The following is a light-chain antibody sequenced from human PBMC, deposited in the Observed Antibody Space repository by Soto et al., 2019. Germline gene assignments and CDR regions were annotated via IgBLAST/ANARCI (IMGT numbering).Light chain of an antibody. J-gene: IGKJ4*01. CDR2: GVS. V-gene: IGKV3-15*01. CDR1: QSVTNSY. CDR3: QQYNNWPLT. Sequence: EVVMTQSPATLSVSPGERATLSCRASQSVTNSYLAWYQQKPGQAPRLLIYGVSTRATGIPARFSGSGSGTAFTLTISSLQSEDCAVYYCQQYNNWPLTFGGGTKVEIK.